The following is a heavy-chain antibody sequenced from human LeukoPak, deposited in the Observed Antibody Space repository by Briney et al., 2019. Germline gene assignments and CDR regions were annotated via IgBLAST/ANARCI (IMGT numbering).Heavy chain of an antibody. CDR3: AKDGPLYYYDSSHSAFDY. J-gene: IGHJ4*02. V-gene: IGHV3-23*01. CDR2: ISGTVGGTT. CDR1: GFSLRSSD. D-gene: IGHD3-22*01. Sequence: GGSLRLSCAASGFSLRSSDMNWIRQAPGKGLEWVSAISGTVGGTTYYADSVKGRFTISRDNSKNTLYLQMNSLRAEDTAVYYCAKDGPLYYYDSSHSAFDYWGQGTLVTVSS.